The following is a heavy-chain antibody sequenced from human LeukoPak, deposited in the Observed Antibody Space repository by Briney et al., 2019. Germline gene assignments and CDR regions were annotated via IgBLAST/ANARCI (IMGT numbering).Heavy chain of an antibody. CDR1: GASISSSRYY. D-gene: IGHD3-22*01. CDR3: ARDYYDTSGPKDYYYMDV. V-gene: IGHV4-39*07. CDR2: IYYSGST. J-gene: IGHJ6*03. Sequence: SQTLSLTCTVSGASISSSRYYWGWIRQPPGKGLEWIGSIYYSGSTYYNPSLKSRVTISVDTSKNQFSLKVSSVTAADTAVYYCARDYYDTSGPKDYYYMDVWGKGTTVTVSS.